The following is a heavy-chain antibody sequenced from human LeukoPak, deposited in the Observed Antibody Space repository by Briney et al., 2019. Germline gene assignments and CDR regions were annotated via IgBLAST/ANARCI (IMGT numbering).Heavy chain of an antibody. V-gene: IGHV4-34*01. CDR1: GGSFSGYY. CDR3: ARGGGADIVVVPAATPRTFDY. J-gene: IGHJ4*02. Sequence: SETLSLTCAGYGGSFSGYYWSWIRQPPGKGLEWIGEINHSGSTNYNPSLKSRVTISVDTSKNQFSLKLSSVTAADTAVYYCARGGGADIVVVPAATPRTFDYWGQGTLVTVSS. CDR2: INHSGST. D-gene: IGHD2-2*01.